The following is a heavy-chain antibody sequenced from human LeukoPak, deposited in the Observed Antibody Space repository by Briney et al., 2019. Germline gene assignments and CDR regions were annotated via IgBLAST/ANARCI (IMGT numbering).Heavy chain of an antibody. Sequence: ASVKVSCKASGYTFTSYYMHWVRQAPGQGLEWMGIINPSGGSTSYAQKFQGRVTMTRDTSTSTVYMELSSLRSKDTAVYYCARDGTKYYYDSSASDYWGQGTLVTVSS. V-gene: IGHV1-46*01. CDR1: GYTFTSYY. CDR3: ARDGTKYYYDSSASDY. CDR2: INPSGGST. J-gene: IGHJ4*02. D-gene: IGHD3-22*01.